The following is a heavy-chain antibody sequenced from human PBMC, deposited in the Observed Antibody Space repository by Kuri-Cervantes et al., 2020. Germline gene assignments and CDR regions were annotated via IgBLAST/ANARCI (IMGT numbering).Heavy chain of an antibody. CDR1: GFMFSSYG. D-gene: IGHD5-12*01. Sequence: GGSLRLSCAASGFMFSSYGMHWVRQAPGKGLEWVAVISYDGSNKYYADSVKGRFTISRDSAKNSLYLQMNSLRAEDTAVYYCARLPYSGDDYFDYWGQGTLVTVSS. V-gene: IGHV3-33*05. CDR3: ARLPYSGDDYFDY. CDR2: ISYDGSNK. J-gene: IGHJ4*02.